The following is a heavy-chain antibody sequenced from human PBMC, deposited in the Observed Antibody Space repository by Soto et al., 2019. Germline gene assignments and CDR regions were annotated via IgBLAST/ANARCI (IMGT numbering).Heavy chain of an antibody. D-gene: IGHD6-19*01. J-gene: IGHJ1*01. V-gene: IGHV3-9*01. Sequence: EVQLVESGGGLVQPGRSLRLSCAGSGFTFDEYAMHWVRQAPGKGLEWVASITWNGVNIGYADSVKGRFTISRDNAKNSLYLQMNNLRAEDTALYYCAKVVPHSSGHSDYFQHWGQGTLVTVSS. CDR2: ITWNGVNI. CDR1: GFTFDEYA. CDR3: AKVVPHSSGHSDYFQH.